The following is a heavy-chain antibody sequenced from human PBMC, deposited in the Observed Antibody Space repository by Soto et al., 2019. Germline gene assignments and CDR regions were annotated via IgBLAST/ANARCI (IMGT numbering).Heavy chain of an antibody. CDR2: INPSGGST. D-gene: IGHD2-2*01. CDR1: GYTFTSYY. CDR3: ARDSGPYCSSTSCYLSPAAFDI. V-gene: IGHV1-46*03. J-gene: IGHJ3*02. Sequence: ASVKVSCKASGYTFTSYYMHWVRQAPGQGLEWMGIINPSGGSTSYAQKFQGRVTMTRDTSTSTVYMELSSLRSEDTTVYYCARDSGPYCSSTSCYLSPAAFDIWGQGTMVTVSS.